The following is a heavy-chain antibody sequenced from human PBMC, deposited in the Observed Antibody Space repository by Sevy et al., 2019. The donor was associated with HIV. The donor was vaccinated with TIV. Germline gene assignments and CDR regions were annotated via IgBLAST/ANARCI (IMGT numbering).Heavy chain of an antibody. CDR2: ILHSGST. J-gene: IGHJ4*02. CDR3: VREGTTTSFDY. D-gene: IGHD1-26*01. V-gene: IGHV4-4*02. CDR1: GDSIISTNW. Sequence: SETLSLTCAVSGDSIISTNWWSWVRQPPGKGLEWIGEILHSGSTNYNPSLKSRVTISVDKSKNQVSLNLSSVTAADTAVYYCVREGTTTSFDYWGQGALATVSS.